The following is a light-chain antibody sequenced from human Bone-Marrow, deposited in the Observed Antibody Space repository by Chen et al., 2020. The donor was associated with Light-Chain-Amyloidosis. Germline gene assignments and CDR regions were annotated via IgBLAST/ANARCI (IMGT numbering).Light chain of an antibody. J-gene: IGLJ2*01. Sequence: YEVTQPPSVSVSPGQTATITCSGDKLGDQYAWWYQQKPGQSPVLLIYQDDKRPSGNPERFSGFNSGNTATLAISGTQPADEADYYCQAWDSTTAYVVFGGGTKLTVL. CDR1: KLGDQY. V-gene: IGLV3-1*01. CDR2: QDD. CDR3: QAWDSTTAYVV.